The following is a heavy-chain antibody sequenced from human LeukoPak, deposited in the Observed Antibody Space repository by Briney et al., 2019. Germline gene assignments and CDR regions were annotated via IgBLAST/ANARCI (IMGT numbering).Heavy chain of an antibody. J-gene: IGHJ6*03. D-gene: IGHD6-13*01. Sequence: GGSLRLSCTTSGFNFSSYWMSWVRQAPGLGLEWVANIGQDGNEKYYEDSVKGRFIISRDNARNSLHLQMNGLRAEDTAVYYCARDHGSSWRSSSHSNMDVWGKGTTVTVSS. CDR1: GFNFSSYW. CDR3: ARDHGSSWRSSSHSNMDV. CDR2: IGQDGNEK. V-gene: IGHV3-7*03.